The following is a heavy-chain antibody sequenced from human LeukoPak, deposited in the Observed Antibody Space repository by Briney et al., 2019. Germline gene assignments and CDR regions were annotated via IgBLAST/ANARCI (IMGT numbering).Heavy chain of an antibody. V-gene: IGHV3-7*01. CDR2: INQDGSEI. CDR1: RFSISSYW. Sequence: GGSLRLSCVGSRFSISSYWMSWVRQAPGKGLEWVANINQDGSEIYYLDSVKGRFTISRDNAKNSLYLQMKGLRVEDTAVYYCAGESVAVPAYYWGQGTLVTVSS. J-gene: IGHJ4*02. CDR3: AGESVAVPAYY. D-gene: IGHD3-22*01.